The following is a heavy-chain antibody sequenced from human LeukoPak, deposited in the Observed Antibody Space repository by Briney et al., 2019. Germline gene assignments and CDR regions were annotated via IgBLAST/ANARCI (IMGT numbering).Heavy chain of an antibody. Sequence: PGGSLRLSCAASGFTFSSYATHWVRQAPGKGLEWVAVISYDGSNTYYADSVKGRFTISRDNSKNTLYLQMNSLRAEDTAVYYCARDATGGCCGYDSNWFDPWGQGTLVTVSS. CDR3: ARDATGGCCGYDSNWFDP. V-gene: IGHV3-30-3*01. CDR1: GFTFSSYA. J-gene: IGHJ5*02. D-gene: IGHD5-12*01. CDR2: ISYDGSNT.